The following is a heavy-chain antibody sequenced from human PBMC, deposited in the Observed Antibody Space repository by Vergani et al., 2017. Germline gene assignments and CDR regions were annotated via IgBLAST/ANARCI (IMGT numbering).Heavy chain of an antibody. V-gene: IGHV3-9*01. CDR3: VKDIAASGNYWYFDL. J-gene: IGHJ2*01. D-gene: IGHD6-13*01. Sequence: EVQLVESGGGLVQPGRFLRLSCAASGFPFDDYAMHLVRQAPGNGLEWVSGINWNSDSIAYADSVKGRFTISRDNAKNSLYLQMNSLRAEDTALYYCVKDIAASGNYWYFDLWGRGTLVTVSS. CDR2: INWNSDSI. CDR1: GFPFDDYA.